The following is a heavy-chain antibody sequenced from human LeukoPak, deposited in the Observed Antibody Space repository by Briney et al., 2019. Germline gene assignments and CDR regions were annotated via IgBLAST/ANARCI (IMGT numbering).Heavy chain of an antibody. V-gene: IGHV1-69*13. D-gene: IGHD6-13*01. J-gene: IGHJ6*03. CDR3: ARGEGIAAAGPGYYYYYMDV. CDR1: GGTFSSYA. CDR2: IIPIFGTA. Sequence: GASVKASCKASGGTFSSYAISWVRQAPGQGLEWMGGIIPIFGTANYAQKFQGRVTITADESTSTAYMELSSLRSEDTVVYYCARGEGIAAAGPGYYYYYMDVWGKGTTVTVSS.